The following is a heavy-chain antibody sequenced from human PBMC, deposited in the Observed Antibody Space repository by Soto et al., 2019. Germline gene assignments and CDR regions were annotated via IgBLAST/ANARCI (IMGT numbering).Heavy chain of an antibody. D-gene: IGHD3-10*01. J-gene: IGHJ6*02. CDR1: GVSFNNNG. CDR2: VSPPFRTS. V-gene: IGHV1-69*01. CDR3: ARVLYYGSGSYSPYGMDV. Sequence: QVQLVQSGAEVKKPGSSVKVSCKTSGVSFNNNGIGWVQQAPGHGLEWMGGVSPPFRTSNYARKFHGRISINADASTGTVNMELSSLTSEDTAQYYCARVLYYGSGSYSPYGMDVWGQGTTVTVSS.